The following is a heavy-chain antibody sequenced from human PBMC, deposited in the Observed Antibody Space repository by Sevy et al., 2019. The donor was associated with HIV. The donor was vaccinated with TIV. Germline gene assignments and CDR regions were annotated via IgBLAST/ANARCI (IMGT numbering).Heavy chain of an antibody. CDR3: ARDMAEGGSYGY. CDR2: IIPIFGTA. V-gene: IGHV1-69*13. D-gene: IGHD1-26*01. Sequence: ASVKVSCKASGGTFSSYAISWVRQAPGQGLEWMGGIIPIFGTANYAQKFQGRVTITADESTSTAYMELSSLRSEDTAVYYCARDMAEGGSYGYWGQGTLVTVSS. J-gene: IGHJ4*02. CDR1: GGTFSSYA.